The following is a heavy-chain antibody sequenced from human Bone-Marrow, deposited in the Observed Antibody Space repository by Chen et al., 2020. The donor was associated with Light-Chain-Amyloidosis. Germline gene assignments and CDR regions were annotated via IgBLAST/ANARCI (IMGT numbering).Heavy chain of an antibody. Sequence: EVQLLESGGGLEQPGGSLRLSCAASGFTFSSYAMSWVRQAPGKGLDGVSAISGSGGSTYYAYAVKGRFTISRDNSKNTLYLQMNSLRAEDTAVYYCAKVPPTVTTVIYYYMDVWGKGTTVTVSS. CDR2: ISGSGGST. CDR1: GFTFSSYA. D-gene: IGHD4-17*01. CDR3: AKVPPTVTTVIYYYMDV. V-gene: IGHV3-23*01. J-gene: IGHJ6*03.